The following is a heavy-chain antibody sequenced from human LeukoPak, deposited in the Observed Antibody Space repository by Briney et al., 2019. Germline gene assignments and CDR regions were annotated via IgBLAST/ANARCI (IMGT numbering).Heavy chain of an antibody. CDR2: ISGSGGST. CDR3: AKDDRDYGDLWGHFDY. J-gene: IGHJ4*02. D-gene: IGHD4-17*01. V-gene: IGHV3-23*01. CDR1: GFTFSSYA. Sequence: PGGSLRLSCAASGFTFSSYAMSWVRQAPGKGLEWVSAISGSGGSTYYADSVKGRFTISRDNYKNTLYLQMNSLRAEDTAVYYCAKDDRDYGDLWGHFDYWGQGTLVTVSS.